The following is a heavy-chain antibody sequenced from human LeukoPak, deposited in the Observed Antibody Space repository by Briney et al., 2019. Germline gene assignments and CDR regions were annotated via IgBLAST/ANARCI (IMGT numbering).Heavy chain of an antibody. CDR2: IKSYTFGGTT. CDR1: GFTFGDYV. Sequence: PGGSLRLSCTGSGFTFGDYVMSWVRQAPGKGLEWVAFIKSYTFGGTTEYAASVKGRFTLSRDESKSIAYLQMNSLKTEDTAVYYCTTYSSRWFRHFDYWGRGTLVTVSS. CDR3: TTYSSRWFRHFDY. V-gene: IGHV3-49*04. D-gene: IGHD6-19*01. J-gene: IGHJ4*02.